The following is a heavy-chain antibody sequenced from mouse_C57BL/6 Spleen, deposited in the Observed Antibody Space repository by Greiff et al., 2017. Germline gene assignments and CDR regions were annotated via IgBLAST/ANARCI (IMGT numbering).Heavy chain of an antibody. CDR1: GFNINDYY. J-gene: IGHJ3*01. V-gene: IGHV14-2*01. D-gene: IGHD2-1*01. Sequence: EVQLQQSGAELVKPGASVKLSCTASGFNINDYYMHWVKQRPEQGLEWIGRIDPEDGETKYAPKFQGKATITADTSSNTAYLQLRSLTSEDTAVYYCARGDGNYVLPFAYWGQGTLVTVSA. CDR3: ARGDGNYVLPFAY. CDR2: IDPEDGET.